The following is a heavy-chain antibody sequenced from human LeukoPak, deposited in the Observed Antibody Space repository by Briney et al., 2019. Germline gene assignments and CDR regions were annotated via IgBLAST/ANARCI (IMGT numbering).Heavy chain of an antibody. V-gene: IGHV4-34*01. J-gene: IGHJ4*02. CDR1: GGSFSGYY. D-gene: IGHD4-17*01. Sequence: SETLSLTCAVYGGSFSGYYWSWIRQLPGKGLEWIGEINHSGSTNYNPSLKSRVTISVDTSKNQFSLKLSSVTAADTAVYYCARGRADYGDSSPFDYWGQGTLVTVSS. CDR2: INHSGST. CDR3: ARGRADYGDSSPFDY.